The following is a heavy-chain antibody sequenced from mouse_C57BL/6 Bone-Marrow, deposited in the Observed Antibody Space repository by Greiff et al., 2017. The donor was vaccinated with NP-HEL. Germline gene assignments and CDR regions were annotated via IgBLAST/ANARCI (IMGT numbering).Heavy chain of an antibody. D-gene: IGHD1-1*01. Sequence: QVQLQQPGAELVRPGTSVKLSCKASGYTFTSYWMHWVKQRPGQGLEWIGVIDPSDSYTNYNQKFKGKATLTVDTSSSTAYMQLSSLTSEDSAVYYCARSYYYGPWDYFDYWGQGTTLTVSS. CDR1: GYTFTSYW. V-gene: IGHV1-59*01. CDR2: IDPSDSYT. CDR3: ARSYYYGPWDYFDY. J-gene: IGHJ2*01.